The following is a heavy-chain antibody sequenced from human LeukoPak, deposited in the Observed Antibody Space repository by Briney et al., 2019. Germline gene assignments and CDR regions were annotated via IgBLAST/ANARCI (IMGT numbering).Heavy chain of an antibody. V-gene: IGHV1-45*02. CDR3: ASSIAAAAAFDI. Sequence: GASVKVSCKASGYTFTYRYLHWVRQAPGQALEWMGWITPFNGSTNYAQKFQDRVTITRDRSMSTAYMELSSLRSEDTAMYYCASSIAAAAAFDIWGQGTMVTVSS. CDR2: ITPFNGST. CDR1: GYTFTYRY. J-gene: IGHJ3*02. D-gene: IGHD6-13*01.